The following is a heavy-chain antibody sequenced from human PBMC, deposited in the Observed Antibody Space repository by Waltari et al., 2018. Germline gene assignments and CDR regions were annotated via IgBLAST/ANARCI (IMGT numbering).Heavy chain of an antibody. Sequence: EVQLVESGGGLVQPGGSLRLSCAASGFPFSSYELNWVRQAPGKGLEWVSYISRSGSTIYYADSVKGRFTISRDNAKNSLYLQMNSLRAEDTAVYYCARDWFEDSSGYYYYGMDVWGQGTTVTVSS. D-gene: IGHD3-22*01. V-gene: IGHV3-48*03. CDR2: ISRSGSTI. CDR3: ARDWFEDSSGYYYYGMDV. CDR1: GFPFSSYE. J-gene: IGHJ6*02.